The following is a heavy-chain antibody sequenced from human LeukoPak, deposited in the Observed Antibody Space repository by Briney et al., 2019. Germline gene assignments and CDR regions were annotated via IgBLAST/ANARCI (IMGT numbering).Heavy chain of an antibody. CDR3: ARKRLGYCSGGSCYSGDFDL. D-gene: IGHD2-15*01. CDR1: GYSISSGHY. J-gene: IGHJ2*01. V-gene: IGHV4-38-2*02. CDR2: MYHSGST. Sequence: PSETLSLTCTVSGYSISSGHYWGWIRQPPGKGLEWIGSMYHSGSTYYNPSLKSRVTISVDTSKNQFSLKLSSVTAADTAVYYCARKRLGYCSGGSCYSGDFDLWGRGTLVTVSS.